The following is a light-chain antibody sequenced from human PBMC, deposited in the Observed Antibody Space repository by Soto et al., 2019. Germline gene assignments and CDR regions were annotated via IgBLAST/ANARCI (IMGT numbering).Light chain of an antibody. CDR1: SSNIVINS. Sequence: QSVLTQPPSASGTPGQRVTISCSGSSSNIVINSVNWYQQVSGTAPKLLIYSNNQRPSGVPDRFSGSKSGTSASLAISGLQSEDEADYYCATWDDSLNGWVFGGGTKLTVL. CDR3: ATWDDSLNGWV. J-gene: IGLJ3*02. CDR2: SNN. V-gene: IGLV1-44*01.